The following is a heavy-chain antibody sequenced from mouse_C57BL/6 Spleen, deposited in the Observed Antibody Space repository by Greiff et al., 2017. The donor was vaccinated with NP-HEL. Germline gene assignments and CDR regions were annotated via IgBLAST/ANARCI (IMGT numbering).Heavy chain of an antibody. CDR3: TRVDYGSTSYAMDY. Sequence: EVMLVESGEGLVKPGGSLKLSCAASGFTFSSYAMSWVRQTPEKRLEWVAYISSGGDYIYYADTVKGRFTISRDNARNTLYLQMSSLKSEDTAMYYCTRVDYGSTSYAMDYWGQGTSVTVSS. V-gene: IGHV5-9-1*02. J-gene: IGHJ4*01. D-gene: IGHD1-1*01. CDR1: GFTFSSYA. CDR2: ISSGGDYI.